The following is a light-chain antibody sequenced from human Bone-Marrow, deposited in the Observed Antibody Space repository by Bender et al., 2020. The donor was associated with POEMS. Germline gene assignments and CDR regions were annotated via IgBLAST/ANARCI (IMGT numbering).Light chain of an antibody. CDR1: SYNIGNHG. Sequence: QSVLTQPPSASGTPGQRVTISCSGSSYNIGNHGVNWYQQLPGEAPKLLIYYDDLLTPGVSDRFSASKSGTSASLAISELQSEDEALYYCSAWDDSLSGCVFGGVTKLAVL. J-gene: IGLJ2*01. CDR2: YDD. V-gene: IGLV1-36*01. CDR3: SAWDDSLSGCV.